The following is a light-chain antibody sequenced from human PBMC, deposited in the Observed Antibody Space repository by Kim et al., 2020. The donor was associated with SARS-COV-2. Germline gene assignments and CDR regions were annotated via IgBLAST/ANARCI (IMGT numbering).Light chain of an antibody. J-gene: IGLJ1*01. CDR3: QAWDSSTAGV. CDR1: KLGDKY. V-gene: IGLV3-1*01. Sequence: VSPGQTATITCYGDKLGDKYACWYQQKPGQSPVLVIYQDKKRPSGIPERFSGSNSGNTATLTISGTQAMDEADYYCQAWDSSTAGVFGTGTKVTVL. CDR2: QDK.